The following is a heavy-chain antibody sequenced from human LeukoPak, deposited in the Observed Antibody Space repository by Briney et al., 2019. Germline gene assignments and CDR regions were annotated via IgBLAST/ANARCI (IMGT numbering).Heavy chain of an antibody. J-gene: IGHJ4*02. CDR1: GGSISSYY. D-gene: IGHD2-21*01. Sequence: SGTLSLTCTVSGGSISSYYWSWIRQPAGKGLEWIGRIYTSGSTNYNPSLKSQVTISVDTYKNQFSLKLSSVTAADTALYYCARSFRESFFDYWGQGTLVTVSS. V-gene: IGHV4-4*07. CDR3: ARSFRESFFDY. CDR2: IYTSGST.